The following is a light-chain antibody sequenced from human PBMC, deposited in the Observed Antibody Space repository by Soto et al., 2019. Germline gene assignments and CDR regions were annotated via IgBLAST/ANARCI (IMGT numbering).Light chain of an antibody. CDR1: QTINTY. Sequence: IWVTQSPSSLAASTGDRVTITCRANQTINTYLDWYQQRQGQAPKLLIYGASILLSGVPSRFSGSGSGTDFTLTISGLQSEDFATYFCQQYYRFPWTFGQGTKVETK. CDR3: QQYYRFPWT. J-gene: IGKJ1*01. V-gene: IGKV1-8*01. CDR2: GAS.